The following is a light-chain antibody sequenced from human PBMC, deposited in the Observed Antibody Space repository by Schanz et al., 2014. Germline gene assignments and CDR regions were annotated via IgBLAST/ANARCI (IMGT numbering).Light chain of an antibody. V-gene: IGLV2-8*01. CDR3: SSYGGSTFV. CDR1: SSDVGGYNY. Sequence: QSALTQPPSASGSPGQSVTISCTGTSSDVGGYNYVSWYQQHPGKAPKLMIYEVSKRPSGVPDRFSGSKSGNTASLTVYGLQAEDEAEYYCSSYGGSTFVFGTGTKLTVL. J-gene: IGLJ1*01. CDR2: EVS.